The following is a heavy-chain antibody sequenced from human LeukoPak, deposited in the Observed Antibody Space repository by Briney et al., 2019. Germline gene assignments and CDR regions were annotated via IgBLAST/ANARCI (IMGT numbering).Heavy chain of an antibody. V-gene: IGHV1-69*04. J-gene: IGHJ4*02. CDR3: ARDSLNDTVTTH. Sequence: SVKVSCKASGGTFSSYTISWVRQAPGQGLEWMGRIIPILGIANYAQKFQSRVTITADKSTSTAYMELSSLRSKDTAVYYCARDSLNDTVTTHWGQGTLVTVSS. CDR2: IIPILGIA. CDR1: GGTFSSYT. D-gene: IGHD4-11*01.